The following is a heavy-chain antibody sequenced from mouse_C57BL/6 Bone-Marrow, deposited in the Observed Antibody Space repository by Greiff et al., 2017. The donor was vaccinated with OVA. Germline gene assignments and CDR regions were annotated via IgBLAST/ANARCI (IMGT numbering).Heavy chain of an antibody. J-gene: IGHJ2*01. CDR1: GYSFTGYF. CDR3: ARWGYDYAALYFDY. D-gene: IGHD2-4*01. CDR2: IYPYNGDT. V-gene: IGHV1-20*01. Sequence: EVQLQQSGPELVKPGDSVKISCKASGYSFTGYFMNWVMQSHGKSLEWIGRIYPYNGDTFYNQKFKGKATLTVDKSSSTAHMELRSLTSEDSAVYYSARWGYDYAALYFDYWGQGTTLTVSS.